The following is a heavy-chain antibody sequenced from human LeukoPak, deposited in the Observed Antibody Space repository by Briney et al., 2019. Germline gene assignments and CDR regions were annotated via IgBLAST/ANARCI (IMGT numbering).Heavy chain of an antibody. CDR2: VYYSGST. CDR3: ASLKWFGDFRFDY. J-gene: IGHJ4*02. D-gene: IGHD3-10*01. CDR1: GGPISSYY. Sequence: PSETLSLTCTVSGGPISSYYWSWIRQPPGKGLEWIGYVYYSGSTIHNPSLKSRVAVSVDPSKTQFSLKLTSVTAADTAVYYCASLKWFGDFRFDYWGPGILVAVSS. V-gene: IGHV4-59*01.